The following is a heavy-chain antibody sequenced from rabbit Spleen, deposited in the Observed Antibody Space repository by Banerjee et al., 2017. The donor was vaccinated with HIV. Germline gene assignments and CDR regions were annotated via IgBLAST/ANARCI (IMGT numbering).Heavy chain of an antibody. V-gene: IGHV1S40*01. CDR1: GFDFSSAAY. CDR3: ARDAAGYAGYGDATL. D-gene: IGHD2-1*01. J-gene: IGHJ4*01. CDR2: IDAGSSGIT. Sequence: QSLQESGGGLFQPGGSLTLTCKASGFDFSSAAYMCWVRQAPGKGLEWIACIDAGSSGITYYANWAKGRFTISKTSSTTVTLQMTSLTAADTATYFCARDAAGYAGYGDATLWGQGTLVTVS.